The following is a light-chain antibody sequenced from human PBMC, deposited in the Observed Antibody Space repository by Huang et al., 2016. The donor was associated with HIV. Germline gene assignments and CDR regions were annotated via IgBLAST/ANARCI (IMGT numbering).Light chain of an antibody. CDR2: GAS. CDR1: QSVSSN. Sequence: EIVMTQSPATLSVSPGERATLSCRASQSVSSNLAWYQQKPGQSPRLLNYGASTRTTGIPARFSGSGSGTEFPLTISSLQSEDFAVYYCQQYNNWPQTFGQGTKVEIK. CDR3: QQYNNWPQT. J-gene: IGKJ1*01. V-gene: IGKV3-15*01.